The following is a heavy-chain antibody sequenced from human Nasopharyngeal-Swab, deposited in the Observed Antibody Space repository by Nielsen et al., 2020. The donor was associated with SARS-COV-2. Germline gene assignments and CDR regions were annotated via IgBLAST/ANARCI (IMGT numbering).Heavy chain of an antibody. CDR3: AREYCSGGSCYSPVGRKRNWFDP. CDR2: INHSGST. Sequence: GSLRLSCAVYGGSFSGYYWSWIRQPPGQGLEWIGEINHSGSTNYNPSLKSRVTISVDTSKNQFSLKLTSVTAADTAVYYCAREYCSGGSCYSPVGRKRNWFDPWGQGTLVTVSS. J-gene: IGHJ5*02. V-gene: IGHV4-34*01. D-gene: IGHD2-15*01. CDR1: GGSFSGYY.